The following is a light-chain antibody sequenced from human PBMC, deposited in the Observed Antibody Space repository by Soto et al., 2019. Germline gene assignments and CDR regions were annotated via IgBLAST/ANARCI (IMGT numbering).Light chain of an antibody. CDR2: GAS. V-gene: IGKV3D-15*01. CDR1: QGVSSN. J-gene: IGKJ4*01. Sequence: EILLTQSPGTLSLSPGERATLSCRASQGVSSNLAWYQQKPRQAPRLLIYGASTRATGIPARFSGSGSGTEFTLTISGLQSEDFAVYYCQQYHNWPPLTFGEGTKVDIK. CDR3: QQYHNWPPLT.